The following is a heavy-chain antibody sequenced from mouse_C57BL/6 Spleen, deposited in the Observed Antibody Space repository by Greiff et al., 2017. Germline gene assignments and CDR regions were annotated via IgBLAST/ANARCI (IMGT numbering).Heavy chain of an antibody. CDR2: IYPGDGDT. Sequence: QVQLQQSGAELVKPGASVKISCKASGYAFSSYWMNWVKQRPGKGLEWIGQIYPGDGDTNYNGKFKGKATLTADKSSSTAYMQLSSLTSEDSAVYFCARGGFTTVVGAYWGQGTLVTVSA. D-gene: IGHD1-1*01. V-gene: IGHV1-80*01. CDR3: ARGGFTTVVGAY. CDR1: GYAFSSYW. J-gene: IGHJ3*01.